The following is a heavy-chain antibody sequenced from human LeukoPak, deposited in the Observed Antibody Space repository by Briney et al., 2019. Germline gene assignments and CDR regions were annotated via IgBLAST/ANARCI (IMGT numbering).Heavy chain of an antibody. Sequence: SETLSLTCTVSGGSISSSSYYWAWICQPPGKGLEWIGSIHYSGSTYYNPSLQSRVTISIDTSKNQFSLKLRFVTAADTAVYYCARVRCSGGSCPYYYYYYYMDVWGKGTTVTVSS. CDR3: ARVRCSGGSCPYYYYYYYMDV. J-gene: IGHJ6*03. V-gene: IGHV4-39*07. D-gene: IGHD2-15*01. CDR1: GGSISSSSYY. CDR2: IHYSGST.